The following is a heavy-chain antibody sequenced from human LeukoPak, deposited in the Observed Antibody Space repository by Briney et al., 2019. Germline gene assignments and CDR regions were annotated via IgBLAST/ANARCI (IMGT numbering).Heavy chain of an antibody. V-gene: IGHV3-33*01. CDR1: GFTFRSYG. J-gene: IGHJ4*02. D-gene: IGHD1-26*01. Sequence: GGSLRLSCAASGFTFRSYGMHWVRQAPGKGLEWVAVIWYDGSNKYYADSVKGRFTISRDNSKNTLYLQMNSLRAEDTAVYYCARESVGIVGAIYFDYWGQGTLVTVSS. CDR3: ARESVGIVGAIYFDY. CDR2: IWYDGSNK.